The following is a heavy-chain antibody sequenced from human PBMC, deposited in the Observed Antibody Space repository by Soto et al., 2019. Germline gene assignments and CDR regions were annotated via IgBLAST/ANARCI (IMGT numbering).Heavy chain of an antibody. CDR2: ISPEGSEK. CDR1: GFIFSDYW. V-gene: IGHV3-7*03. J-gene: IGHJ4*02. CDR3: ARGRIDY. Sequence: EVQLVESGGGLVQPGGSLRLSCAVSGFIFSDYWMTWVRQAPGKGLEWVATISPEGSEKYYVDSLKGRFTISRDNAKNSLFLQMVSPGGEDTALYFWARGRIDYWGRGTLITVSS.